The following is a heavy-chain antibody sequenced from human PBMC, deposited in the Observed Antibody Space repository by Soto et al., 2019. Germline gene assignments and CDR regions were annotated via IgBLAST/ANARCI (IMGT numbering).Heavy chain of an antibody. CDR2: IIPILGTA. J-gene: IGHJ5*02. Sequence: QVQLVQSGAEVKKPGSSVKVSCKASGGTFSSYAISWVRQAPGQGLEWMGGIIPILGTANYAQKFQGRVTITADESTSTAYMELSSLRSEDTAVYYCARVRDIAAAGTGWFDPWGQGTLVTVSS. V-gene: IGHV1-69*01. D-gene: IGHD6-13*01. CDR1: GGTFSSYA. CDR3: ARVRDIAAAGTGWFDP.